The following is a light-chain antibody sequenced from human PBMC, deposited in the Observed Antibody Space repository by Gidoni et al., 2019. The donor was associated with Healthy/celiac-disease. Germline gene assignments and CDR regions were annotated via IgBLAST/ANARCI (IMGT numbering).Light chain of an antibody. J-gene: IGKJ1*01. V-gene: IGKV4-1*01. Sequence: DIVMTQSPDSLAVSLGERATINGKSSQSVLYSSNNKNYLAWYQQKPGQPPKLLIYWASTRESGVPDRFSGSGSGTDFTLTISILQAEDVAVYYCQQYYSTPWTFGQGTKVEIK. CDR2: WAS. CDR3: QQYYSTPWT. CDR1: QSVLYSSNNKNY.